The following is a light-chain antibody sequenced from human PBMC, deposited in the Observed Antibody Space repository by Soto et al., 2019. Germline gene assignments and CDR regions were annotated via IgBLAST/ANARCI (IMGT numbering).Light chain of an antibody. CDR3: QQSYNLPWT. CDR2: SAS. J-gene: IGKJ1*01. Sequence: IEMTQSPSSLSASVGDRITITCRASQSMSLFLNWYQQKPGKAPKLLIYSASTLQSGVPSRFSGSGSGPDLTLTIASLQPEDSATYYCQQSYNLPWTFGPGTKVDIK. CDR1: QSMSLF. V-gene: IGKV1-39*01.